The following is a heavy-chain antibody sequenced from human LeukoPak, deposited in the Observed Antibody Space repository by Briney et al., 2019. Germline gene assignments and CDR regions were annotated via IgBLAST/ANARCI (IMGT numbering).Heavy chain of an antibody. Sequence: PGGSLRLSCATSGFTFRSYWMSWVRQAPGKGLEWVANIKQDGSEKYYVDSVKGRFAISRDNAKKLLFLQMNSLRVEDTAVYYCARDGQPFDSWGQGTLVTVSS. CDR3: ARDGQPFDS. V-gene: IGHV3-7*03. CDR2: IKQDGSEK. J-gene: IGHJ4*02. CDR1: GFTFRSYW.